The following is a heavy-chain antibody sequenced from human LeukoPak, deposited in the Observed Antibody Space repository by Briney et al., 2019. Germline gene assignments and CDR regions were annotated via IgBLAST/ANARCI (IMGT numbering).Heavy chain of an antibody. Sequence: ASVKVSCKASGYDFTSVGITWVRRAPGQGLEWMGWISPYNGNTRYAQKFQGGVAMTTDTSTTTAYMELRGLRFNDTAVYYCARAGPGSGWYFDYWGQGTLVTASS. CDR2: ISPYNGNT. V-gene: IGHV1-18*01. CDR3: ARAGPGSGWYFDY. D-gene: IGHD6-19*01. CDR1: GYDFTSVG. J-gene: IGHJ4*02.